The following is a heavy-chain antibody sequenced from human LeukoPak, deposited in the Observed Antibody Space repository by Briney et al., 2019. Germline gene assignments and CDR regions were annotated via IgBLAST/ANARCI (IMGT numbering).Heavy chain of an antibody. J-gene: IGHJ5*02. V-gene: IGHV4-39*07. CDR2: IYYSGST. Sequence: SETLSLTCTVSGGSISSSSYYWGWIRQPPGKGLEWIGSIYYSGSTYYNPSLKSRVTISVDTSKNQFSLKLSSVTAADTAVYYCATERDGDWFDPWGQGTLVTVSS. D-gene: IGHD3-10*01. CDR1: GGSISSSSYY. CDR3: ATERDGDWFDP.